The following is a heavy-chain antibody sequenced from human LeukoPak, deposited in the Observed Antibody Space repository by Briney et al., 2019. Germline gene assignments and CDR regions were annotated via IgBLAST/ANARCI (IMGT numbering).Heavy chain of an antibody. CDR3: ASDTLTMVRGVAFLTPKIFDP. V-gene: IGHV4-39*07. CDR2: FHYSGKS. CDR1: GGSVSSRSDY. D-gene: IGHD3-10*01. Sequence: PSDTQSLICTVCGGSVSSRSDYWGWVRQPPGKGVEWIGAFHYSGKSFSNPSLKSRVSISIDTSKNQFSLKLRSVSAADTAVYYCASDTLTMVRGVAFLTPKIFDPWGQGTLVTVSS. J-gene: IGHJ5*02.